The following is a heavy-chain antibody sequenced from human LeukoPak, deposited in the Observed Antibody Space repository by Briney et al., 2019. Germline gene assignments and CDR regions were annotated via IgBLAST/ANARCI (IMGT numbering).Heavy chain of an antibody. CDR2: ISLGGAYI. CDR1: GFTFCANT. Sequence: GGSLSLSCAASGFTFCANTMNWLPQAPGQGLEWLSCISLGGAYIYYADSGRGRFTISRDNAKNSFSLQMNSLGVEDTAIYYCAREEDSTTIRASHGMDVWGQGTTVTVS. V-gene: IGHV3-21*01. CDR3: AREEDSTTIRASHGMDV. J-gene: IGHJ6*02. D-gene: IGHD6-6*01.